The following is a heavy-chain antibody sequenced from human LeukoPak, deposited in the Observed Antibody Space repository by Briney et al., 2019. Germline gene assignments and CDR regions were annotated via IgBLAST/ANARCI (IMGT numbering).Heavy chain of an antibody. V-gene: IGHV4-61*09. CDR3: ARGHIVVVLAADNWFDP. D-gene: IGHD2-2*01. J-gene: IGHJ5*02. Sequence: SQTLSLTCTVSGGSISSGSYCWSWIRQPAGKGLEWIGHIYSSGSTNYNPSLKSRVTISVDKSKNQFSLKLSSVTAADTAVYYCARGHIVVVLAADNWFDPWGQGTLVTVSS. CDR1: GGSISSGSYC. CDR2: IYSSGST.